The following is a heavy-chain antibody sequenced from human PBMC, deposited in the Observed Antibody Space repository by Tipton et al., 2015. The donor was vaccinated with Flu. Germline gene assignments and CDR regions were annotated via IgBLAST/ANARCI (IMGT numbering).Heavy chain of an antibody. D-gene: IGHD1-26*01. J-gene: IGHJ1*01. Sequence: TLSLTCSVSGGSISRTPAFWGWVRQPPGKRPEWIAAFHNTGSIYNAKTYFNSSLNSRVTISTDASKNQFSLKLSSVTAADTAVYYCARYGTYDGSRYFQHWGQGTLVTVSS. CDR2: FHNTGSIYNAKT. CDR1: GGSISRTPAF. CDR3: ARYGTYDGSRYFQH. V-gene: IGHV4-39*07.